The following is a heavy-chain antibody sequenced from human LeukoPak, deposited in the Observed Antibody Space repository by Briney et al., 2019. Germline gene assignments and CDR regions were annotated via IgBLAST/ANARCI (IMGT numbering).Heavy chain of an antibody. J-gene: IGHJ4*02. V-gene: IGHV3-30-3*01. Sequence: GGPLRLPCAASGFHFNSYAMLGARQSPGKGLEWLAVISYDGSNKYYADSVKGRLTISRDNSKNTLYLQMDSLRAEDTAVYYCARHNGPPVVPAAIGGVDYWGQGTLVTVSS. D-gene: IGHD2-2*02. CDR1: GFHFNSYA. CDR2: ISYDGSNK. CDR3: ARHNGPPVVPAAIGGVDY.